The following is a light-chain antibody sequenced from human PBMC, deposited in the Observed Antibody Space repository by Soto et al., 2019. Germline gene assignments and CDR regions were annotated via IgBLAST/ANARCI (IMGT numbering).Light chain of an antibody. CDR3: LLYYGGVPV. V-gene: IGLV7-43*01. Sequence: QAVVTQEPSLSVSPGGTVTLTCASSTGAVTSTFYPNWFQQKPGQAPRSLIYSTSNRHPWTPARFSGSLLGVRAALTLSSVQPEDEADYYCLLYYGGVPVFGGRTKLTVL. CDR2: STS. CDR1: TGAVTSTFY. J-gene: IGLJ2*01.